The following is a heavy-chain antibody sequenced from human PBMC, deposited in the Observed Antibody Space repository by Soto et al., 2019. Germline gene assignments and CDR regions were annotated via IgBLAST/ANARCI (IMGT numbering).Heavy chain of an antibody. J-gene: IGHJ6*02. Sequence: ASVKVSCKASGYTFTGYYMHWVRQAPGQGLEWMGWINPNSGGTNYAQKFQGWVTMTRDTSISTAYMELSRLRSDDTAVYYCARGAWGSGSYYNVSLPHGMDVWGQGTTVTVSS. CDR2: INPNSGGT. CDR3: ARGAWGSGSYYNVSLPHGMDV. V-gene: IGHV1-2*04. CDR1: GYTFTGYY. D-gene: IGHD3-10*01.